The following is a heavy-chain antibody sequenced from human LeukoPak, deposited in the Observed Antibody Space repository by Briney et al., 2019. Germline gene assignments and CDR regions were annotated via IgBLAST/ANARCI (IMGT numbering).Heavy chain of an antibody. CDR3: AGVDCSGGSCYRFDY. CDR1: GYTLTSYY. Sequence: GASVKVSCKASGYTLTSYYMQWVRQAPGQGLEWMGIINPNDATTSSARKFQGRVTMTRDTSTSTVYMELRSLTSEDTAVYYCAGVDCSGGSCYRFDYWGQGTLVTVSS. CDR2: INPNDATT. J-gene: IGHJ4*02. V-gene: IGHV1-46*01. D-gene: IGHD2-15*01.